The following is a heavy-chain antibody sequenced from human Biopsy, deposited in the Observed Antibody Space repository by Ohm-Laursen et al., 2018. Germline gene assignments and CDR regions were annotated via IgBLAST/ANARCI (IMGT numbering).Heavy chain of an antibody. J-gene: IGHJ4*02. V-gene: IGHV1-8*01. D-gene: IGHD1-26*01. CDR2: MNPNSGKT. Sequence: SSVNVSCKASGYTFIRDAIGWGRQSPGQGLGWIGWMNPNSGKTGYAQKFQGRVTMTTNTSGNTAYMELSSLTFEDTAVYYCAIEGGTYSKPFDYWGQGSQVIVSS. CDR1: GYTFIRDA. CDR3: AIEGGTYSKPFDY.